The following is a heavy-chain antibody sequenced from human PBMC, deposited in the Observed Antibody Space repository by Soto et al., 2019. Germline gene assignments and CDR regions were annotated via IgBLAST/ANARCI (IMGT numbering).Heavy chain of an antibody. V-gene: IGHV4-59*01. CDR3: ARSGGVRGVKAYYFDY. J-gene: IGHJ4*02. Sequence: SETLSLTCTVSGGSISSYYWSWIRQPSGKGLEWIGYLYYSGSTNYNPSLKSRVTISVDTSKNQFSLKLSSVTAADTAVYYCARSGGVRGVKAYYFDYWGQGTLVTVSS. CDR1: GGSISSYY. CDR2: LYYSGST. D-gene: IGHD3-10*01.